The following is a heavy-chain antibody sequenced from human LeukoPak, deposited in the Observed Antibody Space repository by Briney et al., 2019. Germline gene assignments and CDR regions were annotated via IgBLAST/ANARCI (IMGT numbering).Heavy chain of an antibody. J-gene: IGHJ6*02. CDR2: IRDSGTT. Sequence: KAGGSLRLSCAASGFTFSTYPMNWVRQAPGKGLEWISHIRDSGTTDYADSVKGRFTISRDNAKNSLYLQMNSLRAEDRAVYYCAREAVSYYYGMDVWGQGTTVTVSS. D-gene: IGHD6-19*01. CDR1: GFTFSTYP. CDR3: AREAVSYYYGMDV. V-gene: IGHV3-69-1*01.